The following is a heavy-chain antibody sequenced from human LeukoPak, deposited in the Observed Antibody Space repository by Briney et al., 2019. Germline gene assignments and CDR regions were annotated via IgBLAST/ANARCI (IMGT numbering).Heavy chain of an antibody. CDR1: GFSFSSNW. CDR3: ARLGLEVGGPNWFDP. D-gene: IGHD1-1*01. V-gene: IGHV3-7*01. CDR2: IKRDGSRK. J-gene: IGHJ5*02. Sequence: GGSLRLSCAAPGFSFSSNWMGWVRQAPGKGLEWVAHIKRDGSRKYYLDSVKGRFTISRDNAKNSLYLQMNSLRVEDTAVYYCARLGLEVGGPNWFDPWGQGTLVTVSS.